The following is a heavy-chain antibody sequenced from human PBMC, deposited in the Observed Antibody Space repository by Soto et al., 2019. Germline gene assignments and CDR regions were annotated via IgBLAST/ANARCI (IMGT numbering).Heavy chain of an antibody. Sequence: QVQLVQSGAEVKKPGSSVKVSCKASGGTFSSYTISWVRQAPGQGLEWMGRIIPILGIANYAQKFQGRVTITADKSTSTAYMELSSLRSEDTAVYYCARDRYYYYGMDVWCQGTTVTVSS. V-gene: IGHV1-69*08. J-gene: IGHJ6*02. CDR1: GGTFSSYT. CDR2: IIPILGIA. CDR3: ARDRYYYYGMDV.